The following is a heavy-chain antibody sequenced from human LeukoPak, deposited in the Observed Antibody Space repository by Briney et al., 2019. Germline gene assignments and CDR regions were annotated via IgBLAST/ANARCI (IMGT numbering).Heavy chain of an antibody. CDR1: GYTFTSYD. CDR2: MNPNSGNT. D-gene: IGHD1-14*01. J-gene: IGHJ6*02. Sequence: ASVKVSCKASGYTFTSYDINWVRQATGQGLEWMGWMNPNSGNTGYAQKFQGRVTMTRNTSISTAFMELSSLRSEDTAVYYCARFRMTYYYYGMDVWGQGTTVTVSS. CDR3: ARFRMTYYYYGMDV. V-gene: IGHV1-8*01.